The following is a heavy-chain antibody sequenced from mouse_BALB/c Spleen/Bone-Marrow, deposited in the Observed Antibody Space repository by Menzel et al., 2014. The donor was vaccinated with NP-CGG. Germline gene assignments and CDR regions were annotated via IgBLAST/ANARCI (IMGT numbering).Heavy chain of an antibody. CDR2: INPYNDGT. CDR3: AKGDNYRYDFDY. D-gene: IGHD2-14*01. V-gene: IGHV1-14*01. J-gene: IGHJ2*01. Sequence: VHVKQSGPELVKPGASVKMSCKASGYTLSSYVMHWVKQKPGQGLEWIGYINPYNDGTKYNEKFKGKATLTSDKSSSTAYMELSSLTSEDSAVYYCAKGDNYRYDFDYRGQGTTLTVSS. CDR1: GYTLSSYV.